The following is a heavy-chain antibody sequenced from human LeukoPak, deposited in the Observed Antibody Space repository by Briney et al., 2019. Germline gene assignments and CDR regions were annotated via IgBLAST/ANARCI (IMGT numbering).Heavy chain of an antibody. CDR1: GGSISSYY. D-gene: IGHD3-22*01. CDR2: IYYSGST. J-gene: IGHJ4*02. Sequence: SETLSLTCTVSGGSISSYYWSWIRQPPGKGLEWIGYIYYSGSTNYNPSLKSRVTISVDTSKNQFSLKLYSVTAADTAVYYCARGYDSSGYYFDYWGQGTLVTVSS. CDR3: ARGYDSSGYYFDY. V-gene: IGHV4-59*08.